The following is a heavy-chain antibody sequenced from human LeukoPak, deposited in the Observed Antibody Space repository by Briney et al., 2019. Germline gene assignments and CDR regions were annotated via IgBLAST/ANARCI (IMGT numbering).Heavy chain of an antibody. CDR2: ISSNGGST. D-gene: IGHD3-22*01. CDR1: GFTFSSYA. J-gene: IGHJ4*02. Sequence: GGSLRLSCSASGFTFSSYAMHWVRQAPGKGLEYVSAISSNGGSTYYADSVKGRFTISRDNFKNTLYLQMSSLRAEDTAVYYCVKVHPPYDSSGPADYWGQGTLVTVSP. V-gene: IGHV3-64D*06. CDR3: VKVHPPYDSSGPADY.